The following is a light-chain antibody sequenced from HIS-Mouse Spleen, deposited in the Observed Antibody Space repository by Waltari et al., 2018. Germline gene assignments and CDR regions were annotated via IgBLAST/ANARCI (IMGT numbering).Light chain of an antibody. Sequence: AIRMTQSPSSLSASTGDRVTITCRASQGISSYLAWYQQKPGKAPKHLIYASSTLKSGVPSRFSGSGSGTDFTLTISCLQSEDFATYYCQQYYSYPPWTFGQGTKVEIK. J-gene: IGKJ1*01. CDR3: QQYYSYPPWT. CDR2: ASS. CDR1: QGISSY. V-gene: IGKV1-8*01.